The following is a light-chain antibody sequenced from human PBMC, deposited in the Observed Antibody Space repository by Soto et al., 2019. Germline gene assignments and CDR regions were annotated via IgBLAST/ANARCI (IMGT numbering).Light chain of an antibody. Sequence: EPVMTQSPATLSVSPGARATLSCRASQSISSNLAWYQQKPGQAPRLLIYGASTRATGIPARFTGSGSGTELTITISSLQSEDGEVYDGQQYNNWSLTFGGGTKVDIK. CDR3: QQYNNWSLT. CDR1: QSISSN. J-gene: IGKJ4*01. V-gene: IGKV3-15*01. CDR2: GAS.